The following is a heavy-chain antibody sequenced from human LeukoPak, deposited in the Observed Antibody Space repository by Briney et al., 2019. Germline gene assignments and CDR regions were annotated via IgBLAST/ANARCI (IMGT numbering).Heavy chain of an antibody. CDR1: GFTFKAYV. Sequence: PGGSLRLSCTASGFTFKAYVMHWVRQAPGKGLEWVALIRYDGSDQDYADSVKGRFNISRDNSENTVYLQMSSLRRDDTAVYYCVKDPIWYTSKSYYFEYWGQGAQVTVSS. V-gene: IGHV3-30*02. D-gene: IGHD1-14*01. J-gene: IGHJ4*02. CDR3: VKDPIWYTSKSYYFEY. CDR2: IRYDGSDQ.